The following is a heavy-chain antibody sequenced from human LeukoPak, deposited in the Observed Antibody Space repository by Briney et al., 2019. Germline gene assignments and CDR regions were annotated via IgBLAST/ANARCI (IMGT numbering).Heavy chain of an antibody. CDR3: ARGLNPRHYYDSSGYRRGGAFDI. CDR2: INHSGST. D-gene: IGHD3-22*01. V-gene: IGHV4-30-2*01. CDR1: GGSISSGGYS. Sequence: PSETLSLTCAVSGGSISSGGYSWSWIRQPPGKGPEWIGYINHSGSTNYNPSLKSRVTISVDTSKNQFSLKLSSVTAADTAVYYCARGLNPRHYYDSSGYRRGGAFDIWGQGTMVTVSS. J-gene: IGHJ3*02.